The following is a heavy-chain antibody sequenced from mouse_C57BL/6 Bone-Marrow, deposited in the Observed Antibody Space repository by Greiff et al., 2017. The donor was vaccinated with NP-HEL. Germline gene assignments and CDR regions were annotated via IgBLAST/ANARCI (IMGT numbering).Heavy chain of an antibody. V-gene: IGHV5-12*01. D-gene: IGHD1-1*01. CDR1: GFTFSDYY. CDR2: ISNGGGST. CDR3: ARHTDYYGSSWDWYFDG. J-gene: IGHJ1*03. Sequence: DVQLVESGGGLVQPGGSLKLSCAASGFTFSDYYMYWVRQTPEKGLEWVAYISNGGGSTYYPDTVKGRFTLSIDTAKNTLYLQMSRLKSEDTAMYYCARHTDYYGSSWDWYFDGWGTGTTVTVAS.